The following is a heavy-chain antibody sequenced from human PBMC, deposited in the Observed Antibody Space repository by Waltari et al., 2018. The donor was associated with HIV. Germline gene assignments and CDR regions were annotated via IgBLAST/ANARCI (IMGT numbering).Heavy chain of an antibody. CDR2: IYHRGNT. J-gene: IGHJ4*02. CDR1: GYSISSNYF. CDR3: ARVRAVAGNDY. V-gene: IGHV4-38-2*01. Sequence: QVQLQESGPGLVKPSETLSLTCDVSGYSISSNYFWGWYRQPPGKGLEWIATIYHRGNTYYNPSRMYRVSMSVDTSQNRFSLRLTSVTAADTAIYYCARVRAVAGNDYWGQGTLVTVSS. D-gene: IGHD6-19*01.